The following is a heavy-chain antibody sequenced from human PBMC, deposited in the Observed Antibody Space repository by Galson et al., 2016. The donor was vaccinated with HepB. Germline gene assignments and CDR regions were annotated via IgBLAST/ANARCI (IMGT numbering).Heavy chain of an antibody. Sequence: SLRLSCAASGFIFSTYAMHWVRQAPGKGLEWVAIISNDGSNYYSADSVKGRFTISRDNSKNTLYLQTNSLRLEDTAVYYCTRDGWYDSGSGFDPFDYWGQGTLVAVSS. D-gene: IGHD6-19*01. V-gene: IGHV3-30-3*01. CDR1: GFIFSTYA. CDR2: ISNDGSNY. J-gene: IGHJ4*02. CDR3: TRDGWYDSGSGFDPFDY.